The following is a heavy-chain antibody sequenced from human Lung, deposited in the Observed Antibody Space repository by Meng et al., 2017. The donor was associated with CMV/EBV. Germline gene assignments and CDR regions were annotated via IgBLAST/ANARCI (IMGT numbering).Heavy chain of an antibody. CDR2: MYYSRDA. D-gene: IGHD1-14*01. CDR1: GGSITSYY. Sequence: SETLSLXCTVPGGSITSYYWSWIRQPPGKGLEWIAYMYYSRDASYNPSLRSRVTVSVDTSKSQFSLQLSSVTAADTAVYYCARDWQGGAEPYGMDVWGQGTXVTVSS. CDR3: ARDWQGGAEPYGMDV. J-gene: IGHJ6*02. V-gene: IGHV4-59*01.